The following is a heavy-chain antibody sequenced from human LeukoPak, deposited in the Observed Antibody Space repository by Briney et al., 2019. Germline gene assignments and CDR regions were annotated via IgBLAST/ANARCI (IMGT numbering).Heavy chain of an antibody. Sequence: AGGSLRLSCAASGFTFSSYVMQWVRQAPGKGLEWVAIISYDGSNDYYADSVKGRFTISRDNSKNTLYLQMNSLRAEDTAVYYCARGGMPWYYFDYWAREPWSPSPQ. V-gene: IGHV3-30*04. D-gene: IGHD2-2*01. J-gene: IGHJ4*02. CDR3: ARGGMPWYYFDY. CDR1: GFTFSSYV. CDR2: ISYDGSND.